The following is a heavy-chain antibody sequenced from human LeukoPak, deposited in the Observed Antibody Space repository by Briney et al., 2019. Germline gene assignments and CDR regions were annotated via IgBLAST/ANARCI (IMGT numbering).Heavy chain of an antibody. D-gene: IGHD6-19*01. V-gene: IGHV4-59*01. CDR2: IYYSGST. Sequence: SETLSLTCTVSGGSISRYYWSWIRQPPGKGLEWIGYIYYSGSTNYNPSLKSRVTISVDTSKNQFSLKLSSVTAADTAVYYCARSSGPRVDYAFDIWGQGTMVTVSS. J-gene: IGHJ3*02. CDR3: ARSSGPRVDYAFDI. CDR1: GGSISRYY.